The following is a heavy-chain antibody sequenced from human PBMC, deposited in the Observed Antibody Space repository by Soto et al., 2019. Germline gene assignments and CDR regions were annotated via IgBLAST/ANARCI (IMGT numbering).Heavy chain of an antibody. Sequence: GASVKVSCKASGGTFSSYAISWVRQAPRQGLEWMGGVIPIFGTANYAQKFQGRVTITADESTSTAYMELSSLRSEDTAVYYCARGLSYSSSWSRFDPWGQGTLVTVSS. J-gene: IGHJ5*02. V-gene: IGHV1-69*13. CDR1: GGTFSSYA. CDR2: VIPIFGTA. D-gene: IGHD6-13*01. CDR3: ARGLSYSSSWSRFDP.